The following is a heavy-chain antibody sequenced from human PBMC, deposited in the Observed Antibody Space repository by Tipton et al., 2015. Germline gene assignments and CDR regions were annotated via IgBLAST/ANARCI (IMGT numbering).Heavy chain of an antibody. V-gene: IGHV3-7*01. CDR2: TNEHGSEK. Sequence: YLRLSCAASGFAFSSYWMSWVRQAPGKGLEWVGQTNEHGSEKHFADSVRGRFSISRDNAKNSLYLEMSSLRAEDTAVYYCARDAPGTTFDHWGQGALVTVSS. CDR3: ARDAPGTTFDH. J-gene: IGHJ4*02. CDR1: GFAFSSYW. D-gene: IGHD6-13*01.